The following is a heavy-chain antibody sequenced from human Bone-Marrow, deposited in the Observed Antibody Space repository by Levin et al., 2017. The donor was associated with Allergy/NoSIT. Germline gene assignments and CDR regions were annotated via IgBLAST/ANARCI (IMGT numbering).Heavy chain of an antibody. CDR1: GFTFSNYA. V-gene: IGHV3-23*01. CDR2: ISGRGDHT. Sequence: GESLKISCAASGFTFSNYAMNWVRQAPGKGLEWVSAISGRGDHTYYADSVKGRFTISRDNAKNTLYLQMNSLRGDDTAVYYCARDMYEYSSGYGLDFWGQGTLVTVAS. J-gene: IGHJ4*02. CDR3: ARDMYEYSSGYGLDF. D-gene: IGHD6-19*01.